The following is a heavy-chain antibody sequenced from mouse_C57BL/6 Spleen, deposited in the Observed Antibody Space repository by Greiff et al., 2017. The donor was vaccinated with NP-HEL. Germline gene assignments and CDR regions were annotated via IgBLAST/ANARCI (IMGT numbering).Heavy chain of an antibody. Sequence: EVNVVESGGGLVKPGGSLKLSCAASGFTFSDYGMHWVRQAPEKGLEWVAYISSGSSTIYYADTVKGRFTISRDNAKNTLFLQMTSLRSEDTAMYYCARVMIKYYYAMDYWGQGTSVTVSS. CDR3: ARVMIKYYYAMDY. V-gene: IGHV5-17*01. CDR2: ISSGSSTI. D-gene: IGHD2-4*01. CDR1: GFTFSDYG. J-gene: IGHJ4*01.